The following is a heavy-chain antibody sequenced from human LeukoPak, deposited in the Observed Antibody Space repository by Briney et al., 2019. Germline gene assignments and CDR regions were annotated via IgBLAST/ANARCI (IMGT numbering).Heavy chain of an antibody. J-gene: IGHJ4*02. CDR1: GGTFSSYA. D-gene: IGHD5-18*01. CDR3: ASMHSYGGDIVDY. Sequence: ASVKVSCKASGGTFSSYAISWVRQAPGQGLEWMGWISAYNGNTNYAQKLQGRVTMTTDTSTSTAYMELRSLRSDDTAVYYCASMHSYGGDIVDYWGQGTLVTVSS. CDR2: ISAYNGNT. V-gene: IGHV1-18*01.